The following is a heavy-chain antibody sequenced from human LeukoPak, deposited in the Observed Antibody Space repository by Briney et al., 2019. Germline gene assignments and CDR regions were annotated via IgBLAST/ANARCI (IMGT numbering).Heavy chain of an antibody. CDR2: IRSKAHSYAT. CDR3: TRPPRNDYNDAFDI. CDR1: GFTFSGSS. J-gene: IGHJ3*02. Sequence: GGSLRLSCAASGFTFSGSSMHWVRQASGKGLEWVGRIRSKAHSYATAYAASVKGRFTISRDDSKNTACLQMNSLKSDDTAVYYCTRPPRNDYNDAFDIWGQGTMVTVSS. D-gene: IGHD5-24*01. V-gene: IGHV3-73*01.